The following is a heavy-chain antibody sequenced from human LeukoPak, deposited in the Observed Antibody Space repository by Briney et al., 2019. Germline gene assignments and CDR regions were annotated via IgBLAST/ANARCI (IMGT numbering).Heavy chain of an antibody. CDR3: ARDGGSPGRDAFDI. CDR1: GGSFSGYY. V-gene: IGHV4-34*01. J-gene: IGHJ3*02. Sequence: SETLSLTCAVYGGSFSGYYWSWIRQPPGKGLEWIGEINHSGSTNYNPSFKSRVTISVDTSKNQFSLKLSSVTAADTAVYYCARDGGSPGRDAFDIWGQGTMVTVSS. CDR2: INHSGST. D-gene: IGHD1-26*01.